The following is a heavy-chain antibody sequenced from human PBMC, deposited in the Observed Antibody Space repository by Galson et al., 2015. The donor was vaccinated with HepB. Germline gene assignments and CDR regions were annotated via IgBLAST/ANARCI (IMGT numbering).Heavy chain of an antibody. V-gene: IGHV4-31*03. Sequence: LSLTCTVSGGSISSGGYYWSWIRQHPGKGLEWIGYIYYSGSTYYNPSLKSRVTISVDTSKNQFSLKLSSVTAADTAVYYCARMVYGDAYYFNYWGQGTLVTVSS. CDR1: GGSISSGGYY. CDR2: IYYSGST. J-gene: IGHJ4*02. CDR3: ARMVYGDAYYFNY. D-gene: IGHD4-17*01.